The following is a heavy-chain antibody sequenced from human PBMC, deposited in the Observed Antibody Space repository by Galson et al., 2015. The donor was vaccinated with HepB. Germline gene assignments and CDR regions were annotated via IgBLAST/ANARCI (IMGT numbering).Heavy chain of an antibody. CDR2: ISAYNGNT. V-gene: IGHV1-18*01. J-gene: IGHJ5*02. D-gene: IGHD5-12*01. CDR3: ARENSGYETPIGNWFDP. Sequence: SVKVSCKASGYTFTSYGISWVRQAPGQGLEWMGWISAYNGNTNYAQKLQGRVTMTTDTSTSTAYMELRSLRSDDTAVYYCARENSGYETPIGNWFDPWGQGTLVTVSS. CDR1: GYTFTSYG.